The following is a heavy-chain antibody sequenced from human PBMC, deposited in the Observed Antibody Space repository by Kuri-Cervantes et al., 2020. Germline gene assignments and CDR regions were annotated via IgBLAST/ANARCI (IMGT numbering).Heavy chain of an antibody. CDR2: IYHSGST. CDR3: ASTPGVVVPAAMGVGRDYFDY. J-gene: IGHJ4*02. Sequence: SETLSLTCAVSGGSISSSNWWSWVHQPPGKGLEWIGEIYHSGSTNYDPSLKSRVTISVDTSKNQFSLKLSSVTAADTAVYYCASTPGVVVPAAMGVGRDYFDYWGQGTLVTVSS. CDR1: GGSISSSNW. D-gene: IGHD2-2*01. V-gene: IGHV4-4*02.